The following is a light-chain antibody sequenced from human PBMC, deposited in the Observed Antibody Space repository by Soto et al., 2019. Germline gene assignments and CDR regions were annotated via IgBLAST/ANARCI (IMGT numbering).Light chain of an antibody. CDR3: QQYGSSTCT. Sequence: EIVLTQSPGTLSLSPGERATLSCRASQSVSSSYLAWYQQKPGQAPRLLIYGASSRATGIPDRFSGSGSGTDFTRTISRLEPEDFAVYYCQQYGSSTCTFGQGTKVEIK. CDR1: QSVSSSY. V-gene: IGKV3-20*01. CDR2: GAS. J-gene: IGKJ1*01.